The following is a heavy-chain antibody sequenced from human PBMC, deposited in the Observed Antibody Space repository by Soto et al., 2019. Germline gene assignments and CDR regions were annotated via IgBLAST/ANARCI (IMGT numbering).Heavy chain of an antibody. Sequence: GGSLRLSCAASGFTFSSYAMSWVRQAPGKGLEWVSAISGSGGSTYYADSVKGRFTISRDNSKNTLYLQMNSLRAEDTAVYYCAKDTDLEGTTDYYYGMEVWGQGTTVTVSS. J-gene: IGHJ6*02. CDR3: AKDTDLEGTTDYYYGMEV. D-gene: IGHD1-1*01. CDR2: ISGSGGST. CDR1: GFTFSSYA. V-gene: IGHV3-23*01.